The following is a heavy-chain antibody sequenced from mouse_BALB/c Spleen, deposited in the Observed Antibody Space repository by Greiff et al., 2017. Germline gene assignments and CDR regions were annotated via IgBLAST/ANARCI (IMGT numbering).Heavy chain of an antibody. CDR1: GFTFSSYT. Sequence: EVMLVESGGGLVKPGGSLKLSCAASGFTFSSYTMSWVRQTPEKRLEWVATISSGGSYTYYPDSVKGRFTISRDNAKNTLYLQMSSLKSEDTAMYYCTRAGYDGLWYFDVWGAGTTVTVSS. CDR3: TRAGYDGLWYFDV. V-gene: IGHV5-6-4*01. CDR2: ISSGGSYT. J-gene: IGHJ1*01. D-gene: IGHD2-2*01.